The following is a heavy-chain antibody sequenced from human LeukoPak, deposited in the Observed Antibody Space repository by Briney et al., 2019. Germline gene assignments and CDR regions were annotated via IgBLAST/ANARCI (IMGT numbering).Heavy chain of an antibody. D-gene: IGHD6-19*01. CDR1: GFTFSSYW. Sequence: GGSLRLSCAASGFTFSSYWMSWVRQAPGKGLEWVTSIKQDGSQKYYVDSVMGRFTTSRDNAKNSLYLQMNSLRAEDTAVYYCARELWQWRYWGQGTLVTVSS. CDR3: ARELWQWRY. V-gene: IGHV3-7*03. J-gene: IGHJ4*02. CDR2: IKQDGSQK.